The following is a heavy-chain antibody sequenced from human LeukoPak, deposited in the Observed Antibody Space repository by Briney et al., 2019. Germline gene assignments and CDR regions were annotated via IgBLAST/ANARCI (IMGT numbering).Heavy chain of an antibody. V-gene: IGHV4-39*07. CDR1: GGSISSGSYY. J-gene: IGHJ4*02. CDR2: IYHSGST. CDR3: ALEMATPGAFDY. Sequence: SQTLSLTCTVSGGSISSGSYYWSWIRQPPGTGLEWIGSIYHSGSTFYNTSLKSRVTISVDTSKNQFSLKLSSVTAADTAVYYCALEMATPGAFDYWGQGTLVTVSS. D-gene: IGHD5-24*01.